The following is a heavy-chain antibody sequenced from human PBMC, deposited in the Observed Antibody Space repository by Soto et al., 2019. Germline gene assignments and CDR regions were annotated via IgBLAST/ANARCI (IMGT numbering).Heavy chain of an antibody. Sequence: SETLSLTCTVSGGSISSYYWNWIRQAPGKGLEWIGYIYDSGRTNYNPSLKSRVTISGDTSKNQFSLKLSSVTAADTAVYYCARCPLSAGYLHYYSMDVWGKGTTVTVSS. J-gene: IGHJ6*03. CDR3: ARCPLSAGYLHYYSMDV. CDR1: GGSISSYY. D-gene: IGHD6-13*01. CDR2: IYDSGRT. V-gene: IGHV4-59*01.